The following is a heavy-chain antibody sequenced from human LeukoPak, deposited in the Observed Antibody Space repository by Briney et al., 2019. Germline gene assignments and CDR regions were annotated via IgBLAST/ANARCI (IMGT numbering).Heavy chain of an antibody. CDR2: IYHSGST. CDR3: ASVCSGGSCYGLTRDAFDI. V-gene: IGHV4-4*02. J-gene: IGHJ3*02. Sequence: PSETLSLTCAVSGGSISSSNWWSWVRPPPGKGLEWIGEIYHSGSTNYNPSLKSRVTISVDKSKNQFSLKLSSVTAADTAVYYCASVCSGGSCYGLTRDAFDIWGQGTMVTVSS. CDR1: GGSISSSNW. D-gene: IGHD2-15*01.